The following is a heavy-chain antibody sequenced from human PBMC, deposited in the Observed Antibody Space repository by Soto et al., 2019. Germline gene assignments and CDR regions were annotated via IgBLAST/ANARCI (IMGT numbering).Heavy chain of an antibody. CDR3: ARGFLEWLSHPYYGMDV. CDR1: GGSISSGCYY. Sequence: SETLSLTCTVSGGSISSGCYYWIWNRQHPGKGLECIGYIYYSGSAYYNPSVSTFYNPSLESRVTISVDTSQNQFSLKLNSVTAADTALYFCARGFLEWLSHPYYGMDVWGQGTSVTVSS. D-gene: IGHD3-3*01. J-gene: IGHJ6*02. CDR2: IYYSGSAYYNPSVST. V-gene: IGHV4-31*03.